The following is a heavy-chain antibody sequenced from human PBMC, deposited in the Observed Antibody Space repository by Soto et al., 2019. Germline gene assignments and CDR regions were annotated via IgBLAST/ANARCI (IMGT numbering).Heavy chain of an antibody. J-gene: IGHJ6*02. D-gene: IGHD6-6*01. CDR3: ASRPPEYGKLVPYSGMDV. CDR2: IDPSDSYT. Sequence: GESLNISGKGSGYSFTSYFISWVRQMPGKGREWMGRIDPSDSYTNYSPSFQGHVTISADKSISTAYLQWSSLKASDTAMYYCASRPPEYGKLVPYSGMDVWGQGTT. CDR1: GYSFTSYF. V-gene: IGHV5-10-1*01.